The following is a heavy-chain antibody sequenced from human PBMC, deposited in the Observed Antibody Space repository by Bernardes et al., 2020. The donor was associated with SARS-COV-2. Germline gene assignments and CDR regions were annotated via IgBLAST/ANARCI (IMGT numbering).Heavy chain of an antibody. CDR1: GFSFTRNG. Sequence: GGSLRLSCAASGFSFTRNGMHWVRQAPDKGLEWVAVIWYDGSNKYYADSVKGRFIISRDNSKNTLFLQMNSLRVEDTAVYFCAREARGYRSGGSCTAYFDYWGLGTLVTVSS. CDR2: IWYDGSNK. D-gene: IGHD2-15*01. V-gene: IGHV3-33*01. CDR3: AREARGYRSGGSCTAYFDY. J-gene: IGHJ4*01.